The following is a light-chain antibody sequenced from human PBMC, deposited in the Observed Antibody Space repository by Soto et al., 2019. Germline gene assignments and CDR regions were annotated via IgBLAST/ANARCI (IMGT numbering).Light chain of an antibody. CDR2: EVS. V-gene: IGKV2D-29*02. J-gene: IGKJ5*01. CDR1: QSLLHSTGDTF. CDR3: MQSTQLPPT. Sequence: DVVMTQNPLSLSVAPGQPASISCKSSQSLLHSTGDTFLFWYLQKPGQSPQLLIYEVSTRVSGVPDRFSGSGSGTDFTLEISRVETDDVGIYYCMQSTQLPPTFGQGTLLEIK.